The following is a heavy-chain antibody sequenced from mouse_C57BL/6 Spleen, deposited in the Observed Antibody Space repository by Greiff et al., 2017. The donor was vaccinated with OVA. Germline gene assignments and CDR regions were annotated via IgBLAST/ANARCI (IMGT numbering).Heavy chain of an antibody. Sequence: VQLQQSGPELVKPGASVKISCKASGYAFSSSWMNWVKQRPGKGLEWIGRIYPGDGDTNYNGKFKGKATLTADKSSSTAYVQLSSLTSEDSAVYFCAREGVTTKFAYWGQGTLVTVSA. J-gene: IGHJ3*01. CDR3: AREGVTTKFAY. CDR1: GYAFSSSW. V-gene: IGHV1-82*01. D-gene: IGHD2-2*01. CDR2: IYPGDGDT.